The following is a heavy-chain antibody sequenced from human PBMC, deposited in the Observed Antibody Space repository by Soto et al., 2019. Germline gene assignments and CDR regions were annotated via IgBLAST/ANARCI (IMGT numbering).Heavy chain of an antibody. CDR2: ISYDGSNK. J-gene: IGHJ4*02. CDR3: AKDSAYDYGDYVLVVPGDY. Sequence: QVQLVESGGGVVQPGRSLRLSCAASGFTFSSYGMHWVRQAPGKGLEWVAVISYDGSNKYYADSVKGRFTISRDNSKNTLYLHMNSLRAEDTAVYYCAKDSAYDYGDYVLVVPGDYWGQGTLVTVSS. V-gene: IGHV3-30*18. CDR1: GFTFSSYG. D-gene: IGHD4-17*01.